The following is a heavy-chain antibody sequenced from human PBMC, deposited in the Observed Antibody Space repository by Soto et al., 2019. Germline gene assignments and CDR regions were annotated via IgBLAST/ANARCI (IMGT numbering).Heavy chain of an antibody. D-gene: IGHD3-3*01. Sequence: WSLRLCCAASGFTVSVYAISGVCKAPGRGLEWVSAISGSGGSTFYADSVKGRFTISRDNSKDTMYLQMHSLRAEDTAVYYCAKATYYDFWSGSSPFDNWGLGALVTVSS. J-gene: IGHJ4*02. V-gene: IGHV3-23*01. CDR1: GFTVSVYA. CDR2: ISGSGGST. CDR3: AKATYYDFWSGSSPFDN.